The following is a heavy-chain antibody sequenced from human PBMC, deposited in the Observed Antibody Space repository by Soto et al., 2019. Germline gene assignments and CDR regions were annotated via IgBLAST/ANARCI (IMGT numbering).Heavy chain of an antibody. CDR1: GFTVSSYA. V-gene: IGHV3-30-3*01. J-gene: IGHJ4*02. D-gene: IGHD6-19*01. CDR2: ISYDGSNK. Sequence: QVQLVESGGGVVQPGRSLRLSCAASGFTVSSYAMHWVRQAPGKGLEWVAVISYDGSNKYYADSVKGRVTISRDNSKNTLYLQMNSVRAVDPAVDCCARDREGGWLVISQYFDYWGQGTLVTVSS. CDR3: ARDREGGWLVISQYFDY.